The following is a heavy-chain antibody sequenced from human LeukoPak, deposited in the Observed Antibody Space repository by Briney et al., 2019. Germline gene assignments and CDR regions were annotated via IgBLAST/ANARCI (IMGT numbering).Heavy chain of an antibody. D-gene: IGHD3-3*01. CDR2: IRYDGSNK. Sequence: GGSLRLSCAASGFTFSSYGMHWVRQAPGKGLEWVAFIRYDGSNKYYADSVKGRFTISRDSAEDSLYLQMNSLRAEDTAVYYCAADDLLFVHWGQGTLVTVSS. J-gene: IGHJ5*02. V-gene: IGHV3-30*02. CDR1: GFTFSSYG. CDR3: AADDLLFVH.